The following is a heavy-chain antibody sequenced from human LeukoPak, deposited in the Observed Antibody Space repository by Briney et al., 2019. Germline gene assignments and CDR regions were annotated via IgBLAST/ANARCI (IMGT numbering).Heavy chain of an antibody. Sequence: SETLSLTCAVYGGSFSGYYWSWIRQPPGKGLEWIGEINHSGSTNYNPSLKSRVTISVDTSKNQFSLKLSSVTAADTAVYYCARGPPRGTMIVVVMPRAFDIWGQGTMVTVSS. D-gene: IGHD3-22*01. CDR2: INHSGST. CDR1: GGSFSGYY. J-gene: IGHJ3*02. CDR3: ARGPPRGTMIVVVMPRAFDI. V-gene: IGHV4-34*01.